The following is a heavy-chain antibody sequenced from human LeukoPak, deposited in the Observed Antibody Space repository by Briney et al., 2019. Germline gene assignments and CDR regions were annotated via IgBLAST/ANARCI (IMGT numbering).Heavy chain of an antibody. J-gene: IGHJ5*02. D-gene: IGHD2-21*01. V-gene: IGHV1-69*13. CDR3: ASGGGAPGHLDP. CDR1: GGTFSSYA. CDR2: IIPIFGTA. Sequence: ASVKVSCKASGGTFSSYAISWVRQAPGQGLEWMGGIIPIFGTANYTQKFQGRVTITADESTSTAYMELSSLRSEDTAVYYCASGGGAPGHLDPWGQGTLVTVSS.